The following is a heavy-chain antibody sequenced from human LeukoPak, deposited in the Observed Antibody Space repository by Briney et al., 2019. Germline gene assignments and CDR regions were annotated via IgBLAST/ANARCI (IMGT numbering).Heavy chain of an antibody. V-gene: IGHV3-7*01. Sequence: GGSLRLSCAASGFTFSSYAMSWVRQAPGKGLEWVANIRRDGTVKNYLDSVTGRFTVSRDNAKNSLYLQMNSLRAEDTAVYFCARDFNPYCGDNCYIDAFDIWGQGTMVTVSS. CDR2: IRRDGTVK. J-gene: IGHJ3*02. D-gene: IGHD2-21*01. CDR1: GFTFSSYA. CDR3: ARDFNPYCGDNCYIDAFDI.